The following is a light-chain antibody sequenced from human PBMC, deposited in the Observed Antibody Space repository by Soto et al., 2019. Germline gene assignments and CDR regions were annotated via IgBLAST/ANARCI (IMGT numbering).Light chain of an antibody. Sequence: IVMTQSPATLSVSPGERATLSCRASQSVGTDLAWYQQKPGQAPRRLIYGASTRATCIPARFSGSGSGTEFTLTINSLQSEDLAVYYCHQYNDWPRFTFGPGTKVEIK. CDR1: QSVGTD. CDR3: HQYNDWPRFT. V-gene: IGKV3-15*01. J-gene: IGKJ3*01. CDR2: GAS.